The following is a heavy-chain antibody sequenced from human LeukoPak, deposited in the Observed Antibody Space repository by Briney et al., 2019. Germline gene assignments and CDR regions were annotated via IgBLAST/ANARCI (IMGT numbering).Heavy chain of an antibody. CDR2: ISVYNGNT. V-gene: IGHV1-18*01. CDR1: GYTFTSYG. D-gene: IGHD1-26*01. Sequence: ASVKVSCKASGYTFTSYGISWVRQAPGQGLEWMGWISVYNGNTKYVQKFQGRVTMTTDTSTSTAYMELRSLRSDDTAVYYCARDTKRSRARWENLGFDPWGQGTLVTVSS. J-gene: IGHJ5*02. CDR3: ARDTKRSRARWENLGFDP.